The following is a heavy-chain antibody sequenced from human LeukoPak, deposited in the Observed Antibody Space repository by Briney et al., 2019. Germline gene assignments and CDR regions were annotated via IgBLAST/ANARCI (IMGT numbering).Heavy chain of an antibody. CDR1: GGSIRSGDYY. J-gene: IGHJ5*02. V-gene: IGHV4-30-4*01. CDR2: IYYSGST. CDR3: ARDGSGRYTLSWFDP. Sequence: SQTLSLTCTVSGGSIRSGDYYWSWIRQPPGKGLEWIGHIYYSGSTDYNPSLKSRVTMSVDTSKNQFSLKLSSVTAADTAAYYCARDGSGRYTLSWFDPWGQGTLVTVSS. D-gene: IGHD3-10*01.